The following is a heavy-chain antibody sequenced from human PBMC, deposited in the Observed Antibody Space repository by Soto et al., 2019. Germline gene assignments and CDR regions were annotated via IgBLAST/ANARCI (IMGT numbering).Heavy chain of an antibody. CDR2: IYYSGST. D-gene: IGHD6-13*01. CDR3: ARQRRYRSSPNVFDI. J-gene: IGHJ3*02. V-gene: IGHV4-39*01. Sequence: SETLSLTCTVSGGSISSSSYYWGWIRQPPGKGLEWIGSIYYSGSTYYNPSLKSRVTISVDTSKNLFSLKLSSVTAADTAVYYCARQRRYRSSPNVFDIWGQGTMVTVSS. CDR1: GGSISSSSYY.